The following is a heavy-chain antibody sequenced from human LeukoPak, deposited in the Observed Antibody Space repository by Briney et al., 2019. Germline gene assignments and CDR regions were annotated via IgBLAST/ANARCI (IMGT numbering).Heavy chain of an antibody. CDR2: ISNSGSST. CDR1: GFTFRNYA. Sequence: PGGSLRLSCAASGFTFRNYAMIWVRQAPGKGLEWVSVISNSGSSTDYADSVKGRFTISRDNSKNTLYLQMNSLRAEYTAVYYCAKDPPRSRAIVDAFDIWGQGTLVTVSS. V-gene: IGHV3-23*01. CDR3: AKDPPRSRAIVDAFDI. J-gene: IGHJ3*02. D-gene: IGHD3-22*01.